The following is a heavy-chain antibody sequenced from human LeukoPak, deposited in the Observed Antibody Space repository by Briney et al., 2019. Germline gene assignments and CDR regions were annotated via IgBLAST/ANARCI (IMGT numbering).Heavy chain of an antibody. CDR1: GITLSNYG. Sequence: GGSLRLSCAVSGITLSNYGMSWVHQAPGKGLEWVAGISGSGGGTHYADSVKGRFTISRDSPKNTLHLQMNSLRAEDTAVYFCAKRGVVIRVILVGFHKEAYYFDSWGQGALVTVSS. CDR2: ISGSGGGT. V-gene: IGHV3-23*01. D-gene: IGHD3-10*01. J-gene: IGHJ4*02. CDR3: AKRGVVIRVILVGFHKEAYYFDS.